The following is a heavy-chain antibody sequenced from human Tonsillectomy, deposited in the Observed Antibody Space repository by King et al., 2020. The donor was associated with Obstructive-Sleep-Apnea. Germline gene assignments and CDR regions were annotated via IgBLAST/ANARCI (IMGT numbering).Heavy chain of an antibody. CDR1: GFSLIDYG. CDR3: ARRGDDYVWVDYFFDL. J-gene: IGHJ4*02. Sequence: VQLLESGGGLVQPGGSLRLSCAASGFSLIDYGMSWVRQAPGKGLEWVSTIRGSGTTTYSADSVKGRFTLSRDNSKNTVDLQMSSLRAEDTAVYFCARRGDDYVWVDYFFDLWGQGTLVTVSS. V-gene: IGHV3-23*01. D-gene: IGHD3-16*01. CDR2: IRGSGTTT.